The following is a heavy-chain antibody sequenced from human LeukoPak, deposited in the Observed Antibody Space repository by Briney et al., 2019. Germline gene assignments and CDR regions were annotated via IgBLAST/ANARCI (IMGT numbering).Heavy chain of an antibody. Sequence: GGSLRLSCAASGFTFSSYGMHWVRQAPGEGLEWVAFIRYDGSNKYYADSVKGRFTISRDNSKNTLYLQMNSLRAEDTAVYYCAKLSLGQLRFLEWLFSYYFDYWGQGTLVTVSS. J-gene: IGHJ4*02. V-gene: IGHV3-30*02. CDR1: GFTFSSYG. CDR2: IRYDGSNK. D-gene: IGHD3-3*01. CDR3: AKLSLGQLRFLEWLFSYYFDY.